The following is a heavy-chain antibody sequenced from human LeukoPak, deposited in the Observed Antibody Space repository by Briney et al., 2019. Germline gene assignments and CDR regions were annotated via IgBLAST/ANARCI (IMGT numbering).Heavy chain of an antibody. Sequence: GGSLRLSCAASGFTFSSYGMHWVRQAPGKGLEWVAFIRYDGSNKYYADSVKGRFTISRDNSKNTLYLQMISLRAEDAAVYYCASIDYYDSSKGYWGQGTLVTVSS. CDR2: IRYDGSNK. V-gene: IGHV3-30*02. D-gene: IGHD3-22*01. J-gene: IGHJ4*02. CDR1: GFTFSSYG. CDR3: ASIDYYDSSKGY.